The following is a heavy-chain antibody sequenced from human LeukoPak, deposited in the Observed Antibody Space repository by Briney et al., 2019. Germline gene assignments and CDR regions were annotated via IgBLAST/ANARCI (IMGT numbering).Heavy chain of an antibody. Sequence: GGSLRLSCAASGFIFSSSGMHWVRQAPGKGLEWVAVISYDGSNKYYADSVKGRFTISRDNSKNTLYLQMGSLRAEDMAVYYCARVASSGTYGDYWGQGTLVTVSS. J-gene: IGHJ4*02. D-gene: IGHD1-26*01. CDR2: ISYDGSNK. V-gene: IGHV3-30*03. CDR3: ARVASSGTYGDY. CDR1: GFIFSSSG.